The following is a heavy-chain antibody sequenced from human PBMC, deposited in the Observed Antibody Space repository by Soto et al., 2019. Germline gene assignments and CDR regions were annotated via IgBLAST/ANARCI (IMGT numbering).Heavy chain of an antibody. CDR3: VRGRVGYRY. V-gene: IGHV4-34*01. Sequence: SSETLSLTCAVYGGSFSVYYWSWIRQPPGKGLEWIGEINHSGSTNYNPSLKSRVTISVDTSKNQFSLKLSSVTAADTAVYYCVRGRVGYRYWGQVTLVTVSX. CDR2: INHSGST. J-gene: IGHJ4*02. D-gene: IGHD3-16*02. CDR1: GGSFSVYY.